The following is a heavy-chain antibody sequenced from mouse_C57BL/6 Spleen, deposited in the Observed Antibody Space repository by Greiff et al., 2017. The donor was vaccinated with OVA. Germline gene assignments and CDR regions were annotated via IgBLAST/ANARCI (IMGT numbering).Heavy chain of an antibody. J-gene: IGHJ4*01. CDR1: GYAFSSSW. CDR3: VRRGGYYCDMDY. V-gene: IGHV1-82*01. CDR2: IYPGDGAT. Sequence: QVQLKQSGPELVKPGASVKISCKASGYAFSSSWMNWVKQRPGKGLEWIGRIYPGDGATNYNGKFKGKATLTADKSSSTAYMQLSSLTSEESAVYFCVRRGGYYCDMDYWGQGTSVTVSS. D-gene: IGHD1-1*02.